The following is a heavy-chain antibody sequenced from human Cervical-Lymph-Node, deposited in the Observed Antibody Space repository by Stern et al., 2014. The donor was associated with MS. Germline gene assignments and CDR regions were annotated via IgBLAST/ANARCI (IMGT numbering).Heavy chain of an antibody. V-gene: IGHV5-51*01. CDR2: IYPDASDT. CDR3: TRHQSHPGIIPAFDF. J-gene: IGHJ4*02. D-gene: IGHD2-15*01. CDR1: GYMFTKFG. Sequence: QLVQSGAEVKKPGESLKISCKASGYMFTKFGIGWVRQAPGKGLEWVGVIYPDASDTRISPSFEGQVTISADKSTSTVYLQWSSLKASDAAMYYCTRHQSHPGIIPAFDFWGQGALVTVSS.